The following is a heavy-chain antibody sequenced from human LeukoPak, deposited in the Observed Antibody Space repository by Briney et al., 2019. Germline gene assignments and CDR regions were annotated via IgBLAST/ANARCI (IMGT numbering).Heavy chain of an antibody. CDR1: GLTFSSYS. CDR2: ISSSSSYI. D-gene: IGHD6-13*01. V-gene: IGHV3-21*04. CDR3: AKGGIAAWFDP. Sequence: GGSLRLSCAASGLTFSSYSMNWVRQAPGKGLEWVSSISSSSSYIYYADSVKGRFTISRDNSKNTLYLQMNSLRAEDTAVYYCAKGGIAAWFDPWGQGTLVTVSS. J-gene: IGHJ5*02.